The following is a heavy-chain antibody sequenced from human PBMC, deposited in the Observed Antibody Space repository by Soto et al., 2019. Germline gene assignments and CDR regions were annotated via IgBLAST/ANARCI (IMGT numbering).Heavy chain of an antibody. Sequence: GGSLRLSCAASGFTFSSYAMHWVRQAPGKGLEWVAVISYDGSNKYYADSVKGRFTISRDNSKNTLYLQMNSLRAEDTAVYYCARESVQIVVVVAATPGQPLDPWGQGTLVTVSS. D-gene: IGHD2-15*01. CDR1: GFTFSSYA. J-gene: IGHJ5*02. CDR2: ISYDGSNK. CDR3: ARESVQIVVVVAATPGQPLDP. V-gene: IGHV3-30-3*01.